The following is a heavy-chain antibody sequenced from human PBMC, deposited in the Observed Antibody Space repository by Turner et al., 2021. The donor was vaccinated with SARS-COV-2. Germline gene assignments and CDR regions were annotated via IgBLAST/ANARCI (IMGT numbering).Heavy chain of an antibody. CDR3: ARTKGRRKVIVATIWTYSRRNPWDYFYDGMDV. J-gene: IGHJ6*02. Sequence: QAQLQQWGAGLLKPSETLSLTFAVYGASFSGHFWTWIRQPPGTGLEWTGEINQSGSTMYSPSLKSRISISVDTSKNQFSLKLSSVTAADTAVYYCARTKGRRKVIVATIWTYSRRNPWDYFYDGMDVWGQGTTVTVSS. CDR1: GASFSGHF. D-gene: IGHD5-12*01. V-gene: IGHV4-34*01. CDR2: INQSGST.